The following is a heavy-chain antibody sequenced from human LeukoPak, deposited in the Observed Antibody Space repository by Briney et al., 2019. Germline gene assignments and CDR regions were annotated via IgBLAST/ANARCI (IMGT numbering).Heavy chain of an antibody. J-gene: IGHJ4*02. V-gene: IGHV4-59*11. Sequence: PSETLSLTCTVSGDSISSLYWNWIRQPPGKGLEWIGFIYHSGTVTYNPSLKSRGTMSVDTSKNQVSLELTSVTAADTAVYYCAKSRLGTDTSTVHSFAYWGQGILVTVSS. CDR2: IYHSGTV. CDR3: AKSRLGTDTSTVHSFAY. CDR1: GDSISSLY. D-gene: IGHD4-11*01.